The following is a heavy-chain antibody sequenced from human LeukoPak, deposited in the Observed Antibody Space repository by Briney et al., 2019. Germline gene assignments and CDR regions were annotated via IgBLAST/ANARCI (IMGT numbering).Heavy chain of an antibody. J-gene: IGHJ1*01. CDR2: ISGSATYT. CDR1: GFTFNSYA. D-gene: IGHD3-22*01. V-gene: IGHV3-23*01. CDR3: AKDLQVVITEYFQH. Sequence: HPGGSLRLSCAASGFTFNSYAMSWVRQAPGKGMEWVSSISGSATYTYFADSVKGRFTISRDNSKNTLYLQMNSLRAEDTAVYYCAKDLQVVITEYFQHWGQGTLVTVSS.